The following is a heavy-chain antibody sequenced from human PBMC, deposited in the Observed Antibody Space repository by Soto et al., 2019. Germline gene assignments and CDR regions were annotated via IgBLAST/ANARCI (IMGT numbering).Heavy chain of an antibody. J-gene: IGHJ4*02. D-gene: IGHD4-17*01. Sequence: ASVKVSCKASGYTFTSYAMHWVRQAPGQRLEWMGWINAGNGNTKYSQKFQGRVTITRDTSASTAYMELSSLRSDDTAVYYCARGTTVETGSYWGQGTLVTFSS. CDR3: ARGTTVETGSY. CDR1: GYTFTSYA. CDR2: INAGNGNT. V-gene: IGHV1-3*01.